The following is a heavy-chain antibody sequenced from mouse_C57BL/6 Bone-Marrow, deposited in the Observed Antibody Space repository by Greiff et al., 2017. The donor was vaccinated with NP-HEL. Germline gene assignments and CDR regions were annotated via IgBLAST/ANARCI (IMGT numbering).Heavy chain of an antibody. CDR3: TYGNYYYAMDY. J-gene: IGHJ4*01. CDR2: IYPGNSDT. V-gene: IGHV1-5*01. CDR1: GYTFTSYW. Sequence: EVQLQQSGTVLARPGASVKMSCKTSGYTFTSYWMHWVKQRPGQGLEWIGAIYPGNSDTSYNQKFKGKATLTVVTSASTAYMELSSLTNEDSAVYYCTYGNYYYAMDYWGQGTSVTVSS. D-gene: IGHD2-1*01.